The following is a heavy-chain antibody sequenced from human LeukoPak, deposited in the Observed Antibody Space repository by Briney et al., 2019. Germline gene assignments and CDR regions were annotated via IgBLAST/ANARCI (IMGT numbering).Heavy chain of an antibody. CDR3: ARDGPMGYCSSTSCRPPVGNWFDP. J-gene: IGHJ5*02. Sequence: ASVKVSCKASGYTFTGYYMHWVRQAPGQGLEWMGWINPNSGGTNYAQKFQGRVTITADKSTSTAYMELSSLRSEDTAVYYCARDGPMGYCSSTSCRPPVGNWFDPWGQGTLVTVSS. CDR2: INPNSGGT. D-gene: IGHD2-2*01. V-gene: IGHV1-2*02. CDR1: GYTFTGYY.